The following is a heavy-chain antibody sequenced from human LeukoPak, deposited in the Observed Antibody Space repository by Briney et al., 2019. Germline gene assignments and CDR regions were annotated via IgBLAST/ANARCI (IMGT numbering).Heavy chain of an antibody. Sequence: GGSLRLSCAASGFTFSDYYMSWIRQAPGKGLEWVSYISSSSGYTNYTDSVKGRFTISRDNAKNSLFLQMSSLRAEDTAVYYCAREWGSGYLDQWGQRTLVIVSS. CDR2: ISSSSGYT. J-gene: IGHJ4*02. D-gene: IGHD7-27*01. V-gene: IGHV3-11*06. CDR1: GFTFSDYY. CDR3: AREWGSGYLDQ.